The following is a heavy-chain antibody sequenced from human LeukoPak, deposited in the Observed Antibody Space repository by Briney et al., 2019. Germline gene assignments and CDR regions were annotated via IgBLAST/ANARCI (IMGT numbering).Heavy chain of an antibody. CDR3: ASHDYGDYGDFDY. Sequence: RGSLRLSCAASAFTVSSNYMSWVRQAPGKGLEWVSVIYSGGSTYYADSVKGRFTISRDNSKNTLYLQMNSLRAEDTAVYYCASHDYGDYGDFDYWGQGTLVTVSS. D-gene: IGHD4-17*01. J-gene: IGHJ4*02. CDR1: AFTVSSNY. CDR2: IYSGGST. V-gene: IGHV3-53*01.